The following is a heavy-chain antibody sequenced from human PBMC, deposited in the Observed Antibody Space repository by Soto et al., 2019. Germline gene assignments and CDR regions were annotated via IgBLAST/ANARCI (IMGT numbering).Heavy chain of an antibody. CDR3: ATSWIQSPTAR. Sequence: QVQLQESGPGLVKPSETLSLTCTVSGGSVSSGSYYWRWIRQPPGKGLEWIGYIYYSGSTNYNPSLKSRVTISVDTSKNQFSLKLSSVTAADTAVYYWATSWIQSPTARWGQGTLVTVSS. D-gene: IGHD5-18*01. CDR2: IYYSGST. J-gene: IGHJ4*02. CDR1: GGSVSSGSYY. V-gene: IGHV4-61*01.